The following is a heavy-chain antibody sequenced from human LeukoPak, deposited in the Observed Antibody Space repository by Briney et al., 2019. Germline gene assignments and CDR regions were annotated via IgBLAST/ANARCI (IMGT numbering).Heavy chain of an antibody. CDR1: GGSISTYY. V-gene: IGHV4-59*01. CDR2: IYYSGSP. Sequence: SETLSLTRTVSGGSISTYYWNWIRQPPGKGLEWIGYIYYSGSPRYSPSLKSRVTMSLDTSKNQFSLKLSSVTAADTAVYYCARDLHGGNSGMGYWGQGILVTVSS. J-gene: IGHJ4*02. CDR3: ARDLHGGNSGMGY. D-gene: IGHD4-23*01.